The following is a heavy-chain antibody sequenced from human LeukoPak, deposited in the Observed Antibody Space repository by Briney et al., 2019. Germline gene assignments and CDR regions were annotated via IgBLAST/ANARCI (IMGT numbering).Heavy chain of an antibody. V-gene: IGHV3-48*04. CDR2: ISGTSSTI. D-gene: IGHD3-10*01. CDR1: GFTFSSSS. J-gene: IGHJ5*01. CDR3: ATDKRFGELPWFDS. Sequence: PGGSLRLSCAASGFTFSSSSMNWVRQAPGKGLEWVSFISGTSSTIYYVDSVKGRFTISRDNAENSLYLQMNSLRAEDSGVYYCATDKRFGELPWFDSWGQGTLVTVSS.